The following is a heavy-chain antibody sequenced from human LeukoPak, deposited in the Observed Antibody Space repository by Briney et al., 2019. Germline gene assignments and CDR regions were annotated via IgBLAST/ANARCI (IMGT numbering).Heavy chain of an antibody. D-gene: IGHD6-19*01. J-gene: IGHJ4*02. V-gene: IGHV3-74*01. CDR1: GFTFSSYW. CDR2: INSDGSST. Sequence: PGGSLRLSCAASGFTFSSYWMHWVRQAPGKGLVWVSRINSDGSSTSYADSVKGRFTISRDNAKNTLYLQMNSLRAEDTAVYYCARGSGYSSGWYSRTYLFDYWGQGTLVTVSS. CDR3: ARGSGYSSGWYSRTYLFDY.